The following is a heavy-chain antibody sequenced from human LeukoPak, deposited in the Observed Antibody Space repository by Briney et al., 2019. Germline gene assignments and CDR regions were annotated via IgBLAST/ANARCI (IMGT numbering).Heavy chain of an antibody. CDR2: IIPILATP. Sequence: GASVKVSCKASGYTFTNYAISWVRQAPGQGLEWVGGIIPILATPHYAQNFQGRVTITADESTSTVFMELSSLRSEDTAIYFCARDVGTALLSFHYWGQGTLVTVSS. J-gene: IGHJ4*02. V-gene: IGHV1-69*13. D-gene: IGHD5-18*01. CDR1: GYTFTNYA. CDR3: ARDVGTALLSFHY.